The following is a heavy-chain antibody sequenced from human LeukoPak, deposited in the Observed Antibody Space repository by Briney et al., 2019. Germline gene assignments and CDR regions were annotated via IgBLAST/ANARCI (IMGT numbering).Heavy chain of an antibody. J-gene: IGHJ4*02. CDR3: ARDRGSSGYHFDY. D-gene: IGHD3-22*01. CDR1: GFTFSDYS. V-gene: IGHV3-48*01. CDR2: ISTTSSSTI. Sequence: GGSLRLSCAASGFTFSDYSMNWVRQAPGKGLEWVSYISTTSSSTIYYADSVKGRFTTSRDNAKNSLYLQMNSLRAEDTAVYYCARDRGSSGYHFDYWGQGTLVTVSP.